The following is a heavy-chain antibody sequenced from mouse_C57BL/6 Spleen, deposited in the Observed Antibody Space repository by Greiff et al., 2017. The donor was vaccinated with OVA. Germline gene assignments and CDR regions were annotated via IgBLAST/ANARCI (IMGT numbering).Heavy chain of an antibody. J-gene: IGHJ4*01. CDR1: GYTFTDYY. CDR2: INPYNGGT. D-gene: IGHD1-1*01. V-gene: IGHV1-19*01. CDR3: ARGTTVEGAMDD. Sequence: VQLQQSGPVLVKPGASVKMSCKASGYTFTDYYMNWVKQSHGKSLEWIGVINPYNGGTSYNQKFKGKATLTVDKSSSTAYMELNSLTSEDSAVYYCARGTTVEGAMDDWGQGTSVTVSS.